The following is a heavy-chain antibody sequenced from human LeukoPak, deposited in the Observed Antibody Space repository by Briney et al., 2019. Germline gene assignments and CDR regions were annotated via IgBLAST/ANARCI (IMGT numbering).Heavy chain of an antibody. V-gene: IGHV3-48*03. CDR3: ARARDSSGYYSAFDI. CDR1: GLTFSSHE. D-gene: IGHD3-22*01. J-gene: IGHJ3*02. Sequence: PGGSLRLSCAASGLTFSSHEMNWVRQAPGKGLEWVSYISRSGSTIYYADSVKGRFTISRDNAKNSLYLQMNSLRAEDTAVYYCARARDSSGYYSAFDIWGQGTMVTVSS. CDR2: ISRSGSTI.